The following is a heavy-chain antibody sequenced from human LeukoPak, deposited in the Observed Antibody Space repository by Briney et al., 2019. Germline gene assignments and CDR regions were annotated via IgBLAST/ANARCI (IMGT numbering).Heavy chain of an antibody. J-gene: IGHJ4*02. D-gene: IGHD2-2*01. CDR3: ARDIGDAGYCSSTSCYSFDY. Sequence: PGGSLRLSCAASGFTFSSYSMNWVRQAPGKGLEWVSSTSSSSSYIYYADSVKGRFTISRDNAKNSLYLQMNSLRAEDTAVYYCARDIGDAGYCSSTSCYSFDYWGQGTLVTVSS. V-gene: IGHV3-21*01. CDR1: GFTFSSYS. CDR2: TSSSSSYI.